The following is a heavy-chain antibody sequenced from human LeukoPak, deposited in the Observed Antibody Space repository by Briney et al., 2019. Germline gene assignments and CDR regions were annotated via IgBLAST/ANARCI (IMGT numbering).Heavy chain of an antibody. J-gene: IGHJ4*01. V-gene: IGHV3-21*03. CDR3: ARDPYTGSMFDY. CDR1: GFTFKSSS. Sequence: GGSLRLSCVATGFTFKSSSMSWVRQAPGKGQEWVAFIGHFTGDIFYADSVKGRFNISSDDAKDSVYLQMNSLGVDDTAVYFCARDPYTGSMFDYWGHGTLVTVSS. CDR2: IGHFTGDI. D-gene: IGHD1-1*01.